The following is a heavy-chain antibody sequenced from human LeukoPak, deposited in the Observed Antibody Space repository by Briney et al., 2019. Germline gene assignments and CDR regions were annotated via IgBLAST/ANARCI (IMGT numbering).Heavy chain of an antibody. Sequence: SETLSLTCTVSGGSISSSTYYWDWIRQAPGKGLEWIGNIYHSGSTYYNPSLKSRVTISVDTSKNQFSLKLSSLTAADTAVYYCARHPSALNWFYPWGQGTLVTVSS. CDR1: GGSISSSTYY. D-gene: IGHD3-3*02. V-gene: IGHV4-39*01. CDR2: IYHSGST. CDR3: ARHPSALNWFYP. J-gene: IGHJ5*02.